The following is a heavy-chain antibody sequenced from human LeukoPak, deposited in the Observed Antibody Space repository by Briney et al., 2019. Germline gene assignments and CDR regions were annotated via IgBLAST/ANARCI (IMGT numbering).Heavy chain of an antibody. CDR3: ARVKYQLLLDY. V-gene: IGHV1-3*01. Sequence: ASVKVSCKASGDTFSSYDISWVRQAPGQGLEWMGWISAGNGNTKYSQKFQGRVTITRDTSASTAYMELSSLRSEDTAVYYCARVKYQLLLDYWGQGTLVTVSS. D-gene: IGHD2-2*01. J-gene: IGHJ4*02. CDR1: GDTFSSYD. CDR2: ISAGNGNT.